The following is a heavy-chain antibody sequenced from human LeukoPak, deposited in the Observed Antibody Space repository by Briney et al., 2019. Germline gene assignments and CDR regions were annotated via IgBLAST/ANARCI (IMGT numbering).Heavy chain of an antibody. J-gene: IGHJ5*02. Sequence: PGGSLRLSCAASGFTFSSYAMHWVRQAPGKGLGYVSAISSNGGSTYYANSVKGRFAISRDNSKNTLYLQMGSLRAEDIALYYCARDYDFWSGRGPWFDPWGQGTLVTVSS. CDR1: GFTFSSYA. CDR3: ARDYDFWSGRGPWFDP. D-gene: IGHD3-3*01. CDR2: ISSNGGST. V-gene: IGHV3-64*01.